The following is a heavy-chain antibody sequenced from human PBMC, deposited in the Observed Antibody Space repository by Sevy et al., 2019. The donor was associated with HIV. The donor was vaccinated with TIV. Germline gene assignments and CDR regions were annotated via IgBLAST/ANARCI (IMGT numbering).Heavy chain of an antibody. D-gene: IGHD6-13*01. J-gene: IGHJ5*02. V-gene: IGHV3-30*18. CDR3: AKDRIAAALRNWFDP. CDR1: GFTFSSYA. Sequence: GGSLRLSCAASGFTFSSYAMSWVRQAPGKGLEWAAVISYDGSNKYYADSVKGRFTISRDNSKNTLYLQMNSLRAEDTAVYYCAKDRIAAALRNWFDPWGQGTLVTVSS. CDR2: ISYDGSNK.